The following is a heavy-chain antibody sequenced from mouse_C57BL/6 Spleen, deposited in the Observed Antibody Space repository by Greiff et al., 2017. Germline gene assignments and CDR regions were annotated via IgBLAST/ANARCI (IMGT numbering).Heavy chain of an antibody. V-gene: IGHV5-17*01. CDR2: ISSGSSTI. CDR1: GFTFSDYG. J-gene: IGHJ4*01. D-gene: IGHD1-1*01. Sequence: DVKLVESGGGLVKPGGSLKLSCAASGFTFSDYGMHWVRQAPEKGLEWVAYISSGSSTIYYADTVKGRFTISRDNAKNTLFLQMTSLRSEDTAMYYCARPGYGSDYAMDYWGQGTSVTVSS. CDR3: ARPGYGSDYAMDY.